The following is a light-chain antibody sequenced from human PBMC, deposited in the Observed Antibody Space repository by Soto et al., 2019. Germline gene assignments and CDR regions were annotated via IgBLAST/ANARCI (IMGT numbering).Light chain of an antibody. CDR2: EGS. CDR1: SSDVGSYNL. Sequence: QSALTQPASVSGSPGQSITISCTGTSSDVGSYNLVSWCQQHPGKAPKLMIYEGSRRPSGVSNRFAASKSGNTASLTISGLQAEDEADYYCCSYAGSSTYVFGGGTKLTVL. CDR3: CSYAGSSTYV. J-gene: IGLJ2*01. V-gene: IGLV2-23*01.